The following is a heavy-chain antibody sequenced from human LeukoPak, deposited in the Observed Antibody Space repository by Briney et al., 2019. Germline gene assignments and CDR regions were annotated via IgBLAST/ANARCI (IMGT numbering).Heavy chain of an antibody. J-gene: IGHJ5*02. CDR3: VRDRCSSTSCHDSPNWFDP. Sequence: GGSLRLSCAASGFTFSNAWMRWVRQAPGKELEWISAVNWNGGSTGYADSVKGRFTISRDNAKNSLYLQMNSLRAEDTALYYCVRDRCSSTSCHDSPNWFDPWGQGTLVTVSS. CDR2: VNWNGGST. D-gene: IGHD2-2*01. V-gene: IGHV3-20*04. CDR1: GFTFSNAW.